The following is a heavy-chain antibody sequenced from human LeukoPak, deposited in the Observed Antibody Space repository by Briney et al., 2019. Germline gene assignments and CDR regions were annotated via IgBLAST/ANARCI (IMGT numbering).Heavy chain of an antibody. CDR1: GFTFTNTW. Sequence: GGSLRLSCAASGFTFTNTWMNWVRQAPGKGLEWVGRIKSKTDGGTTDYAAPVKGRFSISRNDSKNTLYLQVNSLKTEDTAVYYCTTTIFGVVQSWSQVAFDIWGQGTMVTVSS. D-gene: IGHD3-3*01. J-gene: IGHJ3*02. V-gene: IGHV3-15*07. CDR2: IKSKTDGGTT. CDR3: TTTIFGVVQSWSQVAFDI.